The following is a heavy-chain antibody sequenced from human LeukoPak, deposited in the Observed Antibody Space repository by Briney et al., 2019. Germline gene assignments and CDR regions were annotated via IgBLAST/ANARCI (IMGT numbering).Heavy chain of an antibody. Sequence: GSLRLSCAVSGFTFSSYEMNWVRQAPGKGLEWVGRIKSKVAGGATDYAAPVKGRFSISRDDSTNTVYLEMNSLKTEDTGVYYCSTDYHGPYGWGQGTLVTVSS. D-gene: IGHD4-17*01. CDR2: IKSKVAGGAT. J-gene: IGHJ4*02. CDR1: GFTFSSYE. V-gene: IGHV3-15*01. CDR3: STDYHGPYG.